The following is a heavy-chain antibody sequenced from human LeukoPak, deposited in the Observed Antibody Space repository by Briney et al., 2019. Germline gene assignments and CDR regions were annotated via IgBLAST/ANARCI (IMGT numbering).Heavy chain of an antibody. D-gene: IGHD4-11*01. CDR1: GYTFTSYY. CDR2: INPSGGST. Sequence: ASVKVSCKASGYTFTSYYMHWVRQAPGQGVEWMGIINPSGGSTSYAQKFQGIVTMTRDMSTSTVYMELSSLRSEDTAVYYCARVTHDYSNSPVRFDPWGQGTLVTVSS. V-gene: IGHV1-46*01. CDR3: ARVTHDYSNSPVRFDP. J-gene: IGHJ5*02.